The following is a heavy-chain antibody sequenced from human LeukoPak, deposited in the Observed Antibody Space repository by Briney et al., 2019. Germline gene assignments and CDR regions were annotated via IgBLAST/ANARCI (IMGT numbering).Heavy chain of an antibody. D-gene: IGHD3-9*01. CDR2: IYYSGST. Sequence: SETLSLTCAVYRGSFSSYYWGWIRQPPGKGLEWIGSIYYSGSTYYNPSLKSRVTISVDTSKNQFSLKLSSVTAADTAVYYCARHPHYDILPDYWGQGTLVTVSS. J-gene: IGHJ4*02. CDR3: ARHPHYDILPDY. V-gene: IGHV4-39*01. CDR1: RGSFSSYY.